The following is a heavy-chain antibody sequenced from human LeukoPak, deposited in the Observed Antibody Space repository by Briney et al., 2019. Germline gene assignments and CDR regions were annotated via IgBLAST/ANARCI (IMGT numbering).Heavy chain of an antibody. J-gene: IGHJ4*02. V-gene: IGHV1-18*04. CDR1: GFSFTAYY. CDR2: ISAYNGNT. CDR3: ARTRRYYDFWSGYYPKPKYYFDY. D-gene: IGHD3-3*01. Sequence: GASVKVSCKTSGFSFTAYYMHWVRQAPGQGLEWMGWISAYNGNTNYAQKLQGRVTMTTDTSTSTAYMELRSLRSDDTAVYYCARTRRYYDFWSGYYPKPKYYFDYWGQGTLVTVSS.